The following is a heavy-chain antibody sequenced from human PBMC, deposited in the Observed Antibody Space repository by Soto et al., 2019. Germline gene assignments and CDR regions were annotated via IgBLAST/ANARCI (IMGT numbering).Heavy chain of an antibody. Sequence: LRLSCTASGFTFGDYAMSWVRQAPGKGLEWVGFIRSKAYGGTTEYAASVKGRFTISRDDSKSIAYLQMNSLKTEDTAVYYCTRSLAVAGSSYYYYGMDVWGQGTTVTVSS. J-gene: IGHJ6*02. D-gene: IGHD6-19*01. CDR1: GFTFGDYA. CDR2: IRSKAYGGTT. V-gene: IGHV3-49*04. CDR3: TRSLAVAGSSYYYYGMDV.